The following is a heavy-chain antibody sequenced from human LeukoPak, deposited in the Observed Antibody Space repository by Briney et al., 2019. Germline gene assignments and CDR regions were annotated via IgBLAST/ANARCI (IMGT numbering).Heavy chain of an antibody. J-gene: IGHJ6*03. D-gene: IGHD3-16*01. CDR1: GYTFTSYD. V-gene: IGHV1-8*02. Sequence: ASVKVSCKASGYTFTSYDINWVRQATGQGLEWMGWMNPNSGNTGYAQKLQGRVTMTTDTSTSTAYMELRSLRSDDTAVYYCARSFGLEDYYYYYMDVWGKGTTVTVSS. CDR2: MNPNSGNT. CDR3: ARSFGLEDYYYYYMDV.